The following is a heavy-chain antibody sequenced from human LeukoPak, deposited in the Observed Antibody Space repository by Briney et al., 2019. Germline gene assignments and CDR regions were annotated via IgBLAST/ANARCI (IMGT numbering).Heavy chain of an antibody. Sequence: SETLSLTCAVYGGSFSGYYWSWIRQPPGKGLEWIGEINHSGSTNYNPSLKSRVTISVDTSKNQFSLKLSSVTAADTAVYYCAGISSSWYGGDYWGQGTLVTVSS. J-gene: IGHJ4*02. CDR3: AGISSSWYGGDY. V-gene: IGHV4-34*01. CDR1: GGSFSGYY. CDR2: INHSGST. D-gene: IGHD6-13*01.